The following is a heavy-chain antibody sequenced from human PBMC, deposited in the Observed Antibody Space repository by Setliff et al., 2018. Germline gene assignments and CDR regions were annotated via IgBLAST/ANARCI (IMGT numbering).Heavy chain of an antibody. D-gene: IGHD3-10*01. J-gene: IGHJ4*02. CDR1: GYTFTSYD. Sequence: ASVKVSCKASGYTFTSYDINWVRQATGQGLEWMGWMNPNSGNTGYAQKFQGRVTMTRNTSISTAYMELSSLRSEDTAVYYCARTRGLDYYGSGNFYVADHWGQGTLVTVSS. CDR3: ARTRGLDYYGSGNFYVADH. V-gene: IGHV1-8*02. CDR2: MNPNSGNT.